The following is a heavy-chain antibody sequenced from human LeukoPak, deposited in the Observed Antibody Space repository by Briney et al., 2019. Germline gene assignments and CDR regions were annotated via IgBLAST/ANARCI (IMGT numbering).Heavy chain of an antibody. CDR2: ISAYNGNT. V-gene: IGHV1-18*01. CDR1: GYTFTSYG. J-gene: IGHJ4*02. D-gene: IGHD3-10*01. CDR3: ARGGRYYGSGSYSSFDY. Sequence: ASVKVSCKASGYTFTSYGISWVRQAPGQGLEWMGWISAYNGNTNYAQKLQGRATMTTDTSTSTAYMELRSLRSDDTAVYYCARGGRYYGSGSYSSFDYWGQGTLVTVSS.